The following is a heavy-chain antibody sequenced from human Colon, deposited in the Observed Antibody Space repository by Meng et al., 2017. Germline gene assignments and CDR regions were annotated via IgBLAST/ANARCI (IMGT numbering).Heavy chain of an antibody. CDR3: ARSVRLGVAGKSGAY. J-gene: IGHJ4*02. V-gene: IGHV4-34*10. CDR2: INHTGNT. D-gene: IGHD6-19*01. Sequence: QGQLQESGPGLVRPSETLSLTCAVYGGSFSGYSWSWIRQPPGKGLEWIGEINHTGNTSYNPSLKSRLTISVDTSKNQFSLNLSSVTAADTALYYCARSVRLGVAGKSGAYWGQGTLVTVSS. CDR1: GGSFSGYS.